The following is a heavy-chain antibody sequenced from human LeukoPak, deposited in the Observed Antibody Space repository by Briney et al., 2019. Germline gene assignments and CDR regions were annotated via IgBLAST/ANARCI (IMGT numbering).Heavy chain of an antibody. CDR2: MTPNNGNA. CDR3: TRGDF. D-gene: IGHD2/OR15-2a*01. V-gene: IGHV1-8*01. CDR1: GHTFTNFD. Sequence: ASVKVSCKASGHTFTNFDINWVRQASGQGLEWVGWMTPNNGNAGFAQKLQGRVTLTRDTSISTAFMELSSLKSEDTSAYYCTRGDFWGQGTPVTVSS. J-gene: IGHJ4*02.